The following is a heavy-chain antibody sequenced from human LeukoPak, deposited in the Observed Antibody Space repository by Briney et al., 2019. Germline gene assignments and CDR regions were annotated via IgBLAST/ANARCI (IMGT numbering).Heavy chain of an antibody. CDR2: ISYDGSNK. CDR3: ARSSYSSSSSV. Sequence: GGSLRLSCAASGFAFSGYPIHWVRQAPGKGLEWVAVISYDGSNKYYADSVKGRFTISRDNAKNSLYLQINSLRAEDTAVYYCARSSYSSSSSVWGQGTMVTVSS. J-gene: IGHJ3*01. V-gene: IGHV3-30-3*01. D-gene: IGHD6-6*01. CDR1: GFAFSGYP.